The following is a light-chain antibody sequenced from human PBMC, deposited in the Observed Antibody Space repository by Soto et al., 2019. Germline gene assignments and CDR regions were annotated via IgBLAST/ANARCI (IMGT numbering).Light chain of an antibody. CDR2: GAS. J-gene: IGKJ4*01. CDR1: QSVSSSY. CDR3: QQYNNWPHT. V-gene: IGKV3-15*01. Sequence: EIVLTQSPVTLSLSPGERATLSCRASQSVSSSYLAWYQQKPGQAPRLLIYGASTRATGIPARFSGSGSGTEFTLTISSLQSEDFAVYYCQQYNNWPHTFGGGTKVDI.